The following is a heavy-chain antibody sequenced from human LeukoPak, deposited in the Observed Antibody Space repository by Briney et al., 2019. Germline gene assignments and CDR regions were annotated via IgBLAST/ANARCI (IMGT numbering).Heavy chain of an antibody. CDR1: GYSFTSYW. CDR3: ARLPAGSAAAGTGLPYFQH. Sequence: GESLKISCKGSGYSFTSYWIGWVRQMPGKGLEWMGIIYPGDSDTRYSPSFQGQVTISADKSISTAYLQWSSLKASDTAMYYCARLPAGSAAAGTGLPYFQHWGQGTLVTVSS. J-gene: IGHJ1*01. V-gene: IGHV5-51*01. D-gene: IGHD6-13*01. CDR2: IYPGDSDT.